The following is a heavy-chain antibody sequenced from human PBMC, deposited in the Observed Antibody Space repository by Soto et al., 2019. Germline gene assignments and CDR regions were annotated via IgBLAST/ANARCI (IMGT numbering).Heavy chain of an antibody. CDR1: GGSISSGGYS. CDR2: IYHSGST. CDR3: AGLSITMVRAADY. Sequence: QLQLQESGSGLVNPSQTLSLTCAVSGGSISSGGYSWSWIRQPPGKGLEWIGYIYHSGSTYYNPSIKSRVTIAVDRSKNQFSLKLSSVTAADTAVYYCAGLSITMVRAADYWGQGTLVTVSS. J-gene: IGHJ4*02. D-gene: IGHD3-10*01. V-gene: IGHV4-30-2*01.